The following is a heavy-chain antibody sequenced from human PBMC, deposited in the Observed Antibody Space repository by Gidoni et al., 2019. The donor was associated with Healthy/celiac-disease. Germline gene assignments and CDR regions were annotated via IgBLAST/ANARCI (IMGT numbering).Heavy chain of an antibody. D-gene: IGHD5-12*01. Sequence: GLEWIGSIYYSGSTYYNPSLKSRVTISVDTSKNQFSLKLSSVTAADTAVYYCARHILPRDGYILHYFDYWGQGTLVTVSS. V-gene: IGHV4-39*01. CDR3: ARHILPRDGYILHYFDY. CDR2: IYYSGST. J-gene: IGHJ4*02.